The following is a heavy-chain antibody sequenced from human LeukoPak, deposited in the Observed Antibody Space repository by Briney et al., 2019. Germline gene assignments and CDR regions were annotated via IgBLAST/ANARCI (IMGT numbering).Heavy chain of an antibody. J-gene: IGHJ4*02. Sequence: GASVKVSCKVSGYTLTELSMHWVRQAPGKGLEWMGGFHPEDGETIYAQKFQGRVTMTEDTSTDTAYMELSSLRSEDTAVYYCALVELAYCGGDCHDYWGQGTLVTVSS. CDR1: GYTLTELS. D-gene: IGHD2-21*02. CDR3: ALVELAYCGGDCHDY. V-gene: IGHV1-24*01. CDR2: FHPEDGET.